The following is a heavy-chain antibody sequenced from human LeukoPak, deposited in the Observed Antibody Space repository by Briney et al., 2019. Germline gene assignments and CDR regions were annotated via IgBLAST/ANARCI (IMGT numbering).Heavy chain of an antibody. D-gene: IGHD4-11*01. CDR3: ASPFTDYSNWPGDY. CDR1: GGSISSSSYY. CDR2: IYYSGST. Sequence: SETLSLTCTVSGGSISSSSYYWGWIRQPPGTGLEWIGSIYYSGSTYYNPSLKSRVTISVDTSKNQFSLKLSSVTAADTAVYYCASPFTDYSNWPGDYWGQGTLVTVSS. V-gene: IGHV4-39*01. J-gene: IGHJ4*02.